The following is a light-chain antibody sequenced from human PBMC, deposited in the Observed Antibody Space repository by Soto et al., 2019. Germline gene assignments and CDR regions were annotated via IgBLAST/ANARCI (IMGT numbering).Light chain of an antibody. V-gene: IGLV2-14*01. J-gene: IGLJ2*01. CDR1: SSDVGGYNY. Sequence: QSVLTQPASVSGSPGQSITISCTGTSSDVGGYNYVSWYQQYPGKAPKLMIYDVSNRPSGVSNRFSGSKSGNTASLTISGLQAEDEADYYCSSYTGSSTLVFGGGTKFTVL. CDR2: DVS. CDR3: SSYTGSSTLV.